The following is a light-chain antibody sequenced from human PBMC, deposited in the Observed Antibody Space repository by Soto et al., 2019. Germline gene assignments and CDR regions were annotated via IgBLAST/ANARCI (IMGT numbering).Light chain of an antibody. CDR3: QTWATGIRV. CDR2: LNSDGSH. CDR1: SGHSSYA. V-gene: IGLV4-69*01. Sequence: QLVLTQSPSASASLGASVKLTCTLSSGHSSYAIAWHQQQSQKGPRYLMKLNSDGSHSKGDGIPDRFSGSSSGAERYLTISSLQSEYEADYYCQTWATGIRVFGTGTKLTVL. J-gene: IGLJ1*01.